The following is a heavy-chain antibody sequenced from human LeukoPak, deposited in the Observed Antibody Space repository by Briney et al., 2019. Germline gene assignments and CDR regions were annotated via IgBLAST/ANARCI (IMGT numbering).Heavy chain of an antibody. CDR2: IKQDASEN. J-gene: IGHJ3*02. CDR3: ARLHSGSYYGDAFDI. D-gene: IGHD1-26*01. Sequence: GGSLRLSCVGSGFTFSNYWLSWVRQTPGKGLEWVANIKQDASENYYVDSVKGRFTISRDNAKNSLHLQMNTLRAEDTAVYYCARLHSGSYYGDAFDIWGQGTMVTVSS. CDR1: GFTFSNYW. V-gene: IGHV3-7*01.